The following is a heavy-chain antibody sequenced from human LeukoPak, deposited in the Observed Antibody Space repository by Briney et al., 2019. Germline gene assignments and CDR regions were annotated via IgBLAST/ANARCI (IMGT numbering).Heavy chain of an antibody. D-gene: IGHD3-16*01. CDR1: GYTFTGHY. J-gene: IGHJ4*02. Sequence: ASVKVSCKASGYTFTGHYIHWVRQAPGQGLEWMGWINPKNAATNYAQKFQGRVTMTRDTSTGTVYMEVNALRSDGTAVYYCARTLYIASAPGGFDYWGQGTLVTVSS. CDR2: INPKNAAT. CDR3: ARTLYIASAPGGFDY. V-gene: IGHV1-2*02.